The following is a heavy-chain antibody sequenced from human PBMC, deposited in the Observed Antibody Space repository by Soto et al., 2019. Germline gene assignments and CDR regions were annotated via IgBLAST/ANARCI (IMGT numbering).Heavy chain of an antibody. Sequence: PSETLSLTCTVSGGSISPYYWSWIRQSPGKRLEWIGYIYYDGSTNYNPSLKSRITILVDTSKNQVSLKLSSVTAVDTAVYYCARLGGGASNEYWGRGTLVTVSS. CDR1: GGSISPYY. CDR3: ARLGGGASNEY. CDR2: IYYDGST. D-gene: IGHD3-16*01. J-gene: IGHJ4*02. V-gene: IGHV4-59*01.